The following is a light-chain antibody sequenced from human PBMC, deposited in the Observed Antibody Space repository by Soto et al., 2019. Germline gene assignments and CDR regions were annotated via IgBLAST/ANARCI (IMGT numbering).Light chain of an antibody. CDR1: QTVSRY. CDR3: QHRYNCPGT. Sequence: EIVLTQSPATLSLSPGERATLSCRASQTVSRYLAWYQQRPGQAPRLLIYDASNRATGIPARFSGIGSGTDLTLTISSPEPEDFAVYYWQHRYNCPGTFGQGTKVEIK. J-gene: IGKJ1*01. CDR2: DAS. V-gene: IGKV3-11*01.